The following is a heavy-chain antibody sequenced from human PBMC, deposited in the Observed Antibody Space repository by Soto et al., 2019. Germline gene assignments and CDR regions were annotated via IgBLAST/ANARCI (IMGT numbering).Heavy chain of an antibody. V-gene: IGHV3-23*01. CDR3: ARGRSQTSFSFEY. J-gene: IGHJ4*02. Sequence: EEQLLESGGGLEQPGGSQRLSCAASGFIFSSYSMSWVRQAPGKGLEWVSLISGSGSNTYYADSVRGRFTVSRDNSRSTLFLQMNSLRAEDTAIYYCARGRSQTSFSFEYWGQGTLVTVSS. CDR1: GFIFSSYS. CDR2: ISGSGSNT.